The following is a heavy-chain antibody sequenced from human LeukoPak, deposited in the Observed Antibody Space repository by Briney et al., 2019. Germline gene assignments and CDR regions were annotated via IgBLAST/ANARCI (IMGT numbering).Heavy chain of an antibody. J-gene: IGHJ4*02. CDR3: ARGAITMVRGVIITAFDY. D-gene: IGHD3-10*01. CDR2: IYYSGST. V-gene: IGHV4-59*01. Sequence: PSETLSLTCTVSGGSISSYYWSWIRQPPGKGLEWIGYIYYSGSTIYNPSLKSRVTISVDTSKNQFSLKLSSVTAADTAVYYCARGAITMVRGVIITAFDYWGQGTLVTVSS. CDR1: GGSISSYY.